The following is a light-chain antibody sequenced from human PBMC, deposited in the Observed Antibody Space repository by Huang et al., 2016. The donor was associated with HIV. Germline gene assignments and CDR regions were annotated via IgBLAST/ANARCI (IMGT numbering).Light chain of an antibody. Sequence: EIVMTQSPATLSVSPGESATLSGRASQSVTTTLAWYPQKPGQAPRLVLYGASTRANGIPDRFSGSGSGTEFTLTISSLQSEDFGVYYCQQYNNWPPWTFGQGTKVEIK. J-gene: IGKJ1*01. V-gene: IGKV3-15*01. CDR2: GAS. CDR3: QQYNNWPPWT. CDR1: QSVTTT.